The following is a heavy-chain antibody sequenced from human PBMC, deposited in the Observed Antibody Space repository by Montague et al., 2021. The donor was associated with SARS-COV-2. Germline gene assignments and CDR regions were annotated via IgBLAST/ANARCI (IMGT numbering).Heavy chain of an antibody. CDR1: GDSVVELRGG. CDR3: VRYSGWFYFDF. Sequence: CAISGDSVVELRGGSGGHTYELQSQFQRVCRIQHRKKRYSDYAPSVRGRLTVNPDASKNEFSLELNYVTPEDTAVYYCVRYSGWFYFDFWGQGTLVTVSS. V-gene: IGHV6-1*01. CDR2: IQHRKKRYS. D-gene: IGHD6-19*01. J-gene: IGHJ4*02.